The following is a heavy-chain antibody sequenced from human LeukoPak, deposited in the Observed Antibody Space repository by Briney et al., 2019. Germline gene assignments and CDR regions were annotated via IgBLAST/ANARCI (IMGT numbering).Heavy chain of an antibody. J-gene: IGHJ3*02. CDR2: INPNNGGT. CDR1: GYTFSGYY. V-gene: IGHV1-2*02. D-gene: IGHD4-17*01. Sequence: ASVKVSCKASGYTFSGYYIHWVRQAPGQGLEWMGWINPNNGGTNYAQKFQGRVTMTRDTSISTAYMGMSRLRSDDTAVYYCARDDGDYVAYAFDMWGQGTMVTVSS. CDR3: ARDDGDYVAYAFDM.